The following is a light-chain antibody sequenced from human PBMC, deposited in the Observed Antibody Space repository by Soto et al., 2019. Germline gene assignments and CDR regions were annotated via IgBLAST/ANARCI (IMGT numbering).Light chain of an antibody. CDR2: GAS. CDR1: QSVSSSY. CDR3: QQYYSSLYT. J-gene: IGKJ2*01. Sequence: EIVLTQSPGTLSLSPGERATLSCRASQSVSSSYLAWYRQKPDQAPRLLIYGASTRAPGIPDRFSGSGSGTDFTLTISRLEPEDFAVYDCQQYYSSLYTFGLGTKLEI. V-gene: IGKV3-20*01.